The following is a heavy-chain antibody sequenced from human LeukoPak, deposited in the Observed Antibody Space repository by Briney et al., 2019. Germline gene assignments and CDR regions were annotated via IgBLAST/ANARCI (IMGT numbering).Heavy chain of an antibody. D-gene: IGHD4-17*01. CDR3: ARMTTVTPRN. CDR2: IYYSGST. Sequence: SETLSLTCTVSGGSISSYYWSWIRQPPGKGLEWIGYIYYSGSTNYNPSLKSRVTISVDTSKNQFSLKLSSVTAADTAVYYCARMTTVTPRNWGQGTLVTVSS. V-gene: IGHV4-59*08. CDR1: GGSISSYY. J-gene: IGHJ4*02.